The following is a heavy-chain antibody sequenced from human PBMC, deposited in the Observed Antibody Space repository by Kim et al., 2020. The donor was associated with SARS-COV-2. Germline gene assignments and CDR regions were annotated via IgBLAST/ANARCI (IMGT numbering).Heavy chain of an antibody. V-gene: IGHV4-59*08. CDR1: GGSVSSYY. CDR2: IYYTGST. Sequence: SETLSLTCNVSGGSVSSYYWSWIRQPPGKGLEWIGYIYYTGSTDYNPSLKSRVTFSEDTYKNHLSLRLTYVTAADTAMHYCASHAPGGARHEFDIWGQETMVTVSS. J-gene: IGHJ3*02. D-gene: IGHD3-16*01. CDR3: ASHAPGGARHEFDI.